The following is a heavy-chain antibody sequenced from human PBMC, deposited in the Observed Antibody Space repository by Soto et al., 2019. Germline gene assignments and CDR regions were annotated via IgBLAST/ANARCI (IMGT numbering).Heavy chain of an antibody. Sequence: QVQLVQSGAEVKKPGSSVKVPCKPSGGSFSSLTLSWVRQAPGRGLEWMGRIVPILDKTNYAQRFQDRVTLTADKATSKVYMELRSLRSEDTAIYYCVRDMSAVDGTQAFDIWGQGTMVTVSS. CDR2: IVPILDKT. CDR3: VRDMSAVDGTQAFDI. V-gene: IGHV1-69*08. CDR1: GGSFSSLT. D-gene: IGHD1-1*01. J-gene: IGHJ3*02.